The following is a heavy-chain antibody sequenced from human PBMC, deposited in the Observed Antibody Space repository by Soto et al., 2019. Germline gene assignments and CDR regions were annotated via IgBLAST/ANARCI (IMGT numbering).Heavy chain of an antibody. CDR3: ATATAATLDY. CDR2: FDPEDGET. CDR1: GGTFSSYA. Sequence: ASVKVSCKASGGTFSSYAISWVRQAPGQGLEWMGGFDPEDGETIYAQKFQGRVTMTEDTSTDTAYMELSSLRSEDTAVYYCATATAATLDYWGQGTLVTVSS. D-gene: IGHD6-25*01. V-gene: IGHV1-24*01. J-gene: IGHJ4*02.